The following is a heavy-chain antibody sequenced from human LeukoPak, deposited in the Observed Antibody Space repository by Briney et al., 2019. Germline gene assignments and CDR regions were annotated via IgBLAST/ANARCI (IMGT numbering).Heavy chain of an antibody. CDR1: GFTFSSYW. J-gene: IGHJ4*02. CDR2: INSDGSST. D-gene: IGHD1-7*01. Sequence: GGSLRLSCAASGFTFSSYWMHWVHQAPGKGLVWVSRINSDGSSTSYADSVKGRFTISRDNAKNTLYLQMNSLRAEDTAVYYCARETGTTVGLDYWGQGTLVTVSS. CDR3: ARETGTTVGLDY. V-gene: IGHV3-74*01.